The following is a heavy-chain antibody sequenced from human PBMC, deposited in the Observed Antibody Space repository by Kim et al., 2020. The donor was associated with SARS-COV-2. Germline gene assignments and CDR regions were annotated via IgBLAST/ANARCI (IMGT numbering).Heavy chain of an antibody. D-gene: IGHD1-26*01. J-gene: IGHJ4*02. CDR2: ISAYNGNT. CDR3: ATLYSGSYYDYFDY. V-gene: IGHV1-18*01. Sequence: ASVKVSCKASGYTFTSYGISWVRQAPGQGLEWMGWISAYNGNTNYAQNLQGRVTMTTDTSTSTAYMELRSLRSDDTAVYYCATLYSGSYYDYFDYWGQGTLVTVSS. CDR1: GYTFTSYG.